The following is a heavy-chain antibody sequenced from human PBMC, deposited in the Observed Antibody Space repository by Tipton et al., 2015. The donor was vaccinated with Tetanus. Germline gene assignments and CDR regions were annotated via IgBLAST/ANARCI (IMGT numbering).Heavy chain of an antibody. D-gene: IGHD3-3*01. CDR1: GGSISSSNYY. CDR3: SRGVDRTKAGID. J-gene: IGHJ4*02. CDR2: IYYSGST. Sequence: LRLSCTVSGGSISSSNYYWGWIRQPPGKGLEWIGRIYYSGSTSYNPSLKSRVTISVDTSKNQFSLELNSVTAADTAVYYCSRGVDRTKAGIDWGQGTLVTVSS. V-gene: IGHV4-39*01.